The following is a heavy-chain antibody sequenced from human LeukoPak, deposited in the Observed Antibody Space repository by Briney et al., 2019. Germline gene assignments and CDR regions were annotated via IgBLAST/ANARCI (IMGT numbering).Heavy chain of an antibody. CDR1: GGSLSSSNW. Sequence: PPETLSLTCAVSGGSLSSSNWWSWVRPPPGKGLEWIGEIYHSGSTNYNPSLKSRVTISVDKSKNQFSLKLSSVTAADTAVYYCARVASWYGDWFDPWGQGTLVTVSS. CDR3: ARVASWYGDWFDP. J-gene: IGHJ5*02. V-gene: IGHV4-4*03. CDR2: IYHSGST. D-gene: IGHD6-13*01.